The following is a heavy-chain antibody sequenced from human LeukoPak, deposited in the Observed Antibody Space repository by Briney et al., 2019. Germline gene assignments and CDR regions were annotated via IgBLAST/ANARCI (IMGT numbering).Heavy chain of an antibody. J-gene: IGHJ6*03. Sequence: PGGSLRLSCAASGFTFDDYAMHWVRQAPGKGLEWVSGISWNSGSIVYADSVKGRFTISRDNAKNSLYLQMNSLRAEDTAVYYCAREGCSGGSCYSWDYYYYYYMDVWGKGTTVTIS. D-gene: IGHD2-15*01. CDR3: AREGCSGGSCYSWDYYYYYYMDV. CDR1: GFTFDDYA. CDR2: ISWNSGSI. V-gene: IGHV3-9*01.